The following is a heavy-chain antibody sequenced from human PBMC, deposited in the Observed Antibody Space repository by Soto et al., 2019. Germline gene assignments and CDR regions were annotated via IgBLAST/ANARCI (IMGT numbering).Heavy chain of an antibody. CDR3: ARKFSSSSFYFDY. Sequence: GGSLRLSCAASGFPFSSYAMSWVRHAPDKGLEWVSAIGFRGDSTYYADSVKGRFTISRDNSKNTLYLQVNSLRAEDTAVYYCARKFSSSSFYFDYWGQGTLVAVSS. CDR1: GFPFSSYA. J-gene: IGHJ4*02. V-gene: IGHV3-23*01. CDR2: IGFRGDST. D-gene: IGHD6-6*01.